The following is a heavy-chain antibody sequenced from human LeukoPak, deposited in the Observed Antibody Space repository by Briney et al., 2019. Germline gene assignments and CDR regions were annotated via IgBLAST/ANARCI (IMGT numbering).Heavy chain of an antibody. CDR2: IYSGGST. CDR3: ARGGGYCSSTSCRYNWFDP. J-gene: IGHJ5*02. D-gene: IGHD2-2*01. CDR1: GFTVSSNY. Sequence: GGSLRLSCAASGFTVSSNYMSWVRQAPGKRLEWVSVIYSGGSTYYADSVKGRFTISRDNSKNTLYLQMNSLRAEDTAVYYCARGGGYCSSTSCRYNWFDPWGQGTLVTVSS. V-gene: IGHV3-53*01.